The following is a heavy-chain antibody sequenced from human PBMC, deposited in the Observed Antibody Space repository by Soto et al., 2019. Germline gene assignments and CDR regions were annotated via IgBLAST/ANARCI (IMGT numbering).Heavy chain of an antibody. Sequence: EVQLLESGGGLVQPGGSLRLPCAASGFTFSSCAMGWVRQAPGKGLEWVSDIIDSGASTYYADSVKGRFTISRDNSKSTLYLQMNSLRAEDTALYYCAKGRSYYYYYGVDVWGQGTTVTVSS. CDR1: GFTFSSCA. CDR3: AKGRSYYYYYGVDV. CDR2: IIDSGAST. V-gene: IGHV3-23*01. J-gene: IGHJ6*02.